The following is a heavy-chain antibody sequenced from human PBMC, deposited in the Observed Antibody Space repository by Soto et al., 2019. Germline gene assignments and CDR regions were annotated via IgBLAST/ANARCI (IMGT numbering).Heavy chain of an antibody. J-gene: IGHJ3*02. D-gene: IGHD2-15*01. V-gene: IGHV1-46*01. CDR1: GYTFTSYY. Sequence: QVQLVQSGAEVKKPGASVKVSCKASGYTFTSYYMHWVRQAPGQGLEWMGIINASGGSTSYAQKFQGRVTMTRDTSTSTVYMELSSLRSEDTAVYYCARVSVVGDAFDIWGQGTMVTVSS. CDR2: INASGGST. CDR3: ARVSVVGDAFDI.